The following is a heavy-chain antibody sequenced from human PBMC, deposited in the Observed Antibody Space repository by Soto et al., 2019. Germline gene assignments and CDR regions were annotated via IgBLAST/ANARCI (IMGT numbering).Heavy chain of an antibody. CDR3: ARALPVAKGGFDP. D-gene: IGHD2-2*01. CDR2: IYTAGGT. Sequence: EVQLVETGGGLIQPGGSLRLSCAASGFTVSNTYMTWVRQPPGKGLECVSVIYTAGGTNYADSVKGRFIISRDNSKNTLYLQMNSRRAEDKAVYYCARALPVAKGGFDPWGQGTLVTVSS. J-gene: IGHJ5*02. CDR1: GFTVSNTY. V-gene: IGHV3-53*02.